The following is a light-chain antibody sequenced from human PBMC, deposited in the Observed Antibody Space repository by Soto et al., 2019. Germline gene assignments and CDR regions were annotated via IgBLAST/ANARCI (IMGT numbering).Light chain of an antibody. J-gene: IGKJ5*01. CDR3: QQSESSLT. CDR1: QSVRDTR. CDR2: GAA. Sequence: DTVLTQSPGTLSLSPGERVTVSCRANQSVRDTRLAWYQQKPGQAPTLLIYGAASRATGIPDRFSGSGSGTHFTLTISSLQPEDFATYYCQQSESSLTFGQGTRLEIK. V-gene: IGKV3-20*01.